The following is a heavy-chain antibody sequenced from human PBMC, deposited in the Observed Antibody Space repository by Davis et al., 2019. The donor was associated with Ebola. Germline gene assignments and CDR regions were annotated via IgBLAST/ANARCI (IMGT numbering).Heavy chain of an antibody. CDR1: GFTFSSYW. D-gene: IGHD1-26*01. Sequence: GESLKISCAASGFTFSSYWMSWVRQAPGKGLEWVANIKQDGSEKYYVDSVKGRFTISRDNAKNSLYLQMNSLRAEDTAVYYCARDSRIVVANDYWGQGTLVTVSS. J-gene: IGHJ4*02. CDR2: IKQDGSEK. CDR3: ARDSRIVVANDY. V-gene: IGHV3-7*01.